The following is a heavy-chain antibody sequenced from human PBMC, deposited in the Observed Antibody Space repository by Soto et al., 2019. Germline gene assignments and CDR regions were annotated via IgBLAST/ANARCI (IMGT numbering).Heavy chain of an antibody. J-gene: IGHJ6*02. D-gene: IGHD5-18*01. CDR2: ISYDGSNK. CDR3: ARDGYNTAMPSYYGMDV. CDR1: GFTFSSYA. V-gene: IGHV3-30-3*01. Sequence: GGSLRLSCAASGFTFSSYAMHWVRQAPGKGLEWVAVISYDGSNKYYADSVKGRFTISRGNSKNTLYLQMNSLRAEDTAVYYCARDGYNTAMPSYYGMDVWGQGTTVTVSS.